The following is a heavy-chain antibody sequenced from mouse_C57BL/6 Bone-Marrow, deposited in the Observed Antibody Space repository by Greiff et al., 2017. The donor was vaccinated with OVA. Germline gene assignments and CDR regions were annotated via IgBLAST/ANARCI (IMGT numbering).Heavy chain of an antibody. CDR3: ARAGY. J-gene: IGHJ2*01. CDR2: IYPRSGHT. CDR1: GYTFTSYG. Sequence: QVQLKESGAELARPGASVKLSCKASGYTFTSYGISWVKQRTGPGLEWIGEIYPRSGHTYYTEKFKGQATLTADKSSSTVYMELRCLTSDYSGVYFCARAGYWGQGTTLTVSS. V-gene: IGHV1-81*01.